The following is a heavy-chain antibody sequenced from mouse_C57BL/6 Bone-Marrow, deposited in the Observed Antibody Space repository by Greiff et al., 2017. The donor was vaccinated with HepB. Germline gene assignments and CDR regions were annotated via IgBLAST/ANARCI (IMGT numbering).Heavy chain of an antibody. D-gene: IGHD1-1*02. J-gene: IGHJ2*01. Sequence: EVMLVESGGDLVKPGGSLKLSCAASGFTFSSYGMSWVRQTPDKRLEWVATISTGGSYTYYPDSVKGRFTISRDNAKNTLYLQLGSLKSEDTAMYYCARRGGDGGDYWGQGTTLTVSS. CDR3: ARRGGDGGDY. V-gene: IGHV5-6*02. CDR1: GFTFSSYG. CDR2: ISTGGSYT.